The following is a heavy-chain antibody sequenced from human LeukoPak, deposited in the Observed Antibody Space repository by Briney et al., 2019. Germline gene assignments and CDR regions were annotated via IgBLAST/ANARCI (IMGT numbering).Heavy chain of an antibody. Sequence: PGGSLRLSCAASGFTFSSYAMSWIRQPPGKGLEWIGYIYYSGSTNYNPSLKSRVTISVDTSKNQFSLKLSSVTAADTAVYYCARAPYYAREAHYFDYWGQGTLVTVSS. CDR2: IYYSGST. CDR3: ARAPYYAREAHYFDY. J-gene: IGHJ4*02. CDR1: GFTFSSYA. D-gene: IGHD3-10*01. V-gene: IGHV4-59*01.